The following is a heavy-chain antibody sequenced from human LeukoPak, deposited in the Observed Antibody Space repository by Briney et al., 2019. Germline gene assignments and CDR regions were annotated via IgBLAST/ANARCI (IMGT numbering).Heavy chain of an antibody. J-gene: IGHJ6*03. Sequence: SETLSLTCTVSGGSISSSSYYWGWIRQPPGKGLEWIGSICYSGSIYYNPSLKSRVTMSVDTSKNQFSLKLSSVTAVDTAVYYCARTSAAAGTGHAYYYYMDVWGKGTTVTVSS. D-gene: IGHD6-13*01. CDR2: ICYSGSI. CDR1: GGSISSSSYY. V-gene: IGHV4-39*07. CDR3: ARTSAAAGTGHAYYYYMDV.